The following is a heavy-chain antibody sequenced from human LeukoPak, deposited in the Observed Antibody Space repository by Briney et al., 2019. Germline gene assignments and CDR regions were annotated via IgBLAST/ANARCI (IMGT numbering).Heavy chain of an antibody. Sequence: ASVKVSCKASGYTFTSFDINWVRQVPGQGLDWMGWMNPNADKRGYAQKLQGRVTITWDTSITTSYMELSSLRSEDTAVYYCVRVGYSNSYDYWGQGTPVTVSS. CDR1: GYTFTSFD. CDR3: VRVGYSNSYDY. V-gene: IGHV1-8*03. J-gene: IGHJ4*02. CDR2: MNPNADKR. D-gene: IGHD4-11*01.